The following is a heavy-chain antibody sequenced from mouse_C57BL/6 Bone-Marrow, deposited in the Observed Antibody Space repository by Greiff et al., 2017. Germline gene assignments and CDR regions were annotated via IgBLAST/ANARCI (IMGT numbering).Heavy chain of an antibody. Sequence: LQESGAELARPGASVKLSCKASGYTFTSYGISWVKQRTGPGLECIGEIYPRSGNTYYNEKFKGKATLTEDKSSSTAYMELRSLTSEDSAVYFCARHAITTVVDYWGQGTTLTVSS. V-gene: IGHV1-81*01. CDR2: IYPRSGNT. D-gene: IGHD1-1*01. CDR3: ARHAITTVVDY. J-gene: IGHJ2*01. CDR1: GYTFTSYG.